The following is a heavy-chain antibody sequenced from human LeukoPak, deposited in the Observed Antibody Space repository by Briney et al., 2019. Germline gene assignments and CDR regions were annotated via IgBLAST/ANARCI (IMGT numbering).Heavy chain of an antibody. D-gene: IGHD1-14*01. V-gene: IGHV3-7*01. CDR1: GFTFSDFW. Sequence: GGSLRLSCAGSGFTFSDFWMTWVRQTPGKGLEWVANIKEDGTEKNLVDSVKGRFTISRDNTKNLLFLEKKNLRDDDTALYYIVRESRPGWGMGLLHHLGLWGQGTRVGVSS. J-gene: IGHJ4*02. CDR3: VRESRPGWGMGLLHHLGL. CDR2: IKEDGTEK.